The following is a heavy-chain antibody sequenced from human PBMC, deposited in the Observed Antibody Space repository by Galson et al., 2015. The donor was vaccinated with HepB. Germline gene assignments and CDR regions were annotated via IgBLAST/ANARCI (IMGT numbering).Heavy chain of an antibody. CDR1: GYTFTSYA. V-gene: IGHV1-3*01. D-gene: IGHD2-15*01. J-gene: IGHJ3*02. Sequence: SVKVSCKASGYTFTSYAMHWVRQAPGQRLEWMGWINAGNGNTKYSQKFQGRVTITRDTSASTAYMELSSLRSEDTAVYYCAREGGGWATHDAFDIWGQGTMVTVSS. CDR3: AREGGGWATHDAFDI. CDR2: INAGNGNT.